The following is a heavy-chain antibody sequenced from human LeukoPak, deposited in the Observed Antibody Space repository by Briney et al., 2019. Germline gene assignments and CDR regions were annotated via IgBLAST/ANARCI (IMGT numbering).Heavy chain of an antibody. CDR2: ISGSGGST. D-gene: IGHD2-15*01. CDR3: AKDQGQVVGPFDY. Sequence: GGSLRLSCAASGFTFSSYAMSWVRQAPGKGLEWVSAISGSGGSTYYADSVEGRFTISRDNSKNTLYLQMNSLRAEDTAVYYCAKDQGQVVGPFDYWGQGTLVTVSS. V-gene: IGHV3-23*01. J-gene: IGHJ4*02. CDR1: GFTFSSYA.